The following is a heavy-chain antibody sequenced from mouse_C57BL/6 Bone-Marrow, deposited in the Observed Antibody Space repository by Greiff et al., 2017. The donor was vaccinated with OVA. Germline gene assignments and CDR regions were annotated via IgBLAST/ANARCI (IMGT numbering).Heavy chain of an antibody. D-gene: IGHD1-1*01. CDR3: ARSGTTVAMDD. J-gene: IGHJ4*01. CDR2: INPNNGGT. CDR1: GYTFTDYY. Sequence: VQLQQSGPELVKPGASVKISCKASGYTFTDYYMNWVKQSHGKSLEWIGDINPNNGGTSYNQKFKGKATLTVDKSSSTAYMELRSLTSEDSAVYYCARSGTTVAMDDWGQGTSVTVAS. V-gene: IGHV1-26*01.